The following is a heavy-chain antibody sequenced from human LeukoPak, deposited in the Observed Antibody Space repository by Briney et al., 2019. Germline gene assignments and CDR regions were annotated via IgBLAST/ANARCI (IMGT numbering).Heavy chain of an antibody. CDR1: GFTFSDYY. J-gene: IGHJ6*03. D-gene: IGHD6-19*01. V-gene: IGHV3-11*01. CDR3: ARVVSIWQWTYVRNYYYMDV. CDR2: ISSSGSTI. Sequence: GGSLRLSCAASGFTFSDYYMSWIRQAPGKGLEWVSYISSSGSTIYYADSVKGRFTISRDNAKNSLYLQMNSLRAEDTAVYYCARVVSIWQWTYVRNYYYMDVWGKGTTVTISS.